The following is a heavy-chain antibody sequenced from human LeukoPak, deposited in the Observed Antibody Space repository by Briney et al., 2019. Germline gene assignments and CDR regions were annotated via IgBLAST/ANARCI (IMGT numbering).Heavy chain of an antibody. Sequence: ASVKVSCKASGGTFSSYAISWVRQAPGQGLEWMGRIIPILGIANYAQKFQGRVTITADKSMSTAYMELSSLRSEDTAVYYCARDPHHCSGGSCVWFDPWGQGTLVTVSS. V-gene: IGHV1-69*04. J-gene: IGHJ5*02. CDR1: GGTFSSYA. CDR2: IIPILGIA. CDR3: ARDPHHCSGGSCVWFDP. D-gene: IGHD2-15*01.